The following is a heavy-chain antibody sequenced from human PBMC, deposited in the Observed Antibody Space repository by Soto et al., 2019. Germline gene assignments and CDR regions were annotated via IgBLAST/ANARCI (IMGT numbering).Heavy chain of an antibody. CDR1: GFTFSSYW. D-gene: IGHD3-3*01. CDR2: IKQDGSEK. CDR3: ARDPSREFYDFWSGYYGYNWFDP. V-gene: IGHV3-7*01. Sequence: GGSLRLSCAASGFTFSSYWMSWVRQAPGKGLEWVANIKQDGSEKYYVDSVKGRFTISRDNAKNSLYLQMNSLRAEDTAVYYCARDPSREFYDFWSGYYGYNWFDPWGQGTLVTVSS. J-gene: IGHJ5*02.